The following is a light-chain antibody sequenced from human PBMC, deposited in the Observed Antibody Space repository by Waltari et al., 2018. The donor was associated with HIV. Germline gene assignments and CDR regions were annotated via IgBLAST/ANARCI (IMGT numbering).Light chain of an antibody. Sequence: QSALTQPRSVSESPVQSATSSCTGTSSDVGAYNYISWYQQHPGKAPKSIIYNVSERPSGVPDRFSGSKSGNTASLTISGLQAEDEADYYCSSYAGTANFVLFGGGTKLTVL. V-gene: IGLV2-11*01. CDR2: NVS. J-gene: IGLJ2*01. CDR3: SSYAGTANFVL. CDR1: SSDVGAYNY.